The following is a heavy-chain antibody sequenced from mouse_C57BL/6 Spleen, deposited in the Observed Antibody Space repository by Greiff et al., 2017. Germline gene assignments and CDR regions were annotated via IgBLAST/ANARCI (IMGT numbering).Heavy chain of an antibody. Sequence: HVQLLQPGAELVRPGSSLKLSCKASGYTFPSHWMAWVNQTPGQGLEWIGTINPSDSNTHYNQTFKDKSTLTVDKSSSTAYMQLSSLTSEDSAVYDCAREENYYSNYDAMDDWGQGTSVTVSS. D-gene: IGHD2-5*01. V-gene: IGHV1-61*01. CDR3: AREENYYSNYDAMDD. CDR1: GYTFPSHW. J-gene: IGHJ4*01. CDR2: INPSDSNT.